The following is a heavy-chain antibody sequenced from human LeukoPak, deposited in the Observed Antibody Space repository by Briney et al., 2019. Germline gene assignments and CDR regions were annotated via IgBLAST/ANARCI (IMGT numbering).Heavy chain of an antibody. CDR3: AKDSQSSSSDYYYYMDV. CDR2: IRYDGSNK. CDR1: GFTFSGYG. J-gene: IGHJ6*03. Sequence: PGGSLRLSCAASGFTFSGYGMHWVRQAPGKGLEWVAFIRYDGSNKYYADSVKGRFTISRDNSKNALYLQMNSLRAEDTAVYYCAKDSQSSSSDYYYYMDVWGKGTTVTVSS. V-gene: IGHV3-30*02. D-gene: IGHD6-6*01.